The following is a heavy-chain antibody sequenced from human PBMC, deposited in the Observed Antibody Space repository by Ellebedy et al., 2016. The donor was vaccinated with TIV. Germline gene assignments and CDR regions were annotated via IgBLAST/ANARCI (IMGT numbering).Heavy chain of an antibody. Sequence: ASVKVSCKASGYTFTNYGISWVRQAPGQGLEWMGWINPYNGNTNYAQKPQGRVTMTTDTSTSTAYMELRSLRSDDTSVYYCARARTIFGVFISGYFDYWGQGTLVTVSS. CDR2: INPYNGNT. J-gene: IGHJ4*02. CDR3: ARARTIFGVFISGYFDY. CDR1: GYTFTNYG. D-gene: IGHD3-3*01. V-gene: IGHV1-18*01.